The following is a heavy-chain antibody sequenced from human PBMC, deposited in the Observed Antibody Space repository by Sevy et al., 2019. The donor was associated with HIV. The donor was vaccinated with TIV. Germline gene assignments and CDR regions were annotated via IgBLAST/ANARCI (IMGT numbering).Heavy chain of an antibody. V-gene: IGHV1-2*02. CDR1: RYTFTDYY. J-gene: IGHJ6*02. CDR2: INPNNGGT. Sequence: ASVKVSYKAARYTFTDYYVHWVRQGPGQGLEWMGWINPNNGGTKCAQRFQGRVTMTRDTSINTAYMELGSLTSDDTAVYYCARPTTMPTSDDYGMDVWGQGTTVTVSS. CDR3: ARPTTMPTSDDYGMDV. D-gene: IGHD4-17*01.